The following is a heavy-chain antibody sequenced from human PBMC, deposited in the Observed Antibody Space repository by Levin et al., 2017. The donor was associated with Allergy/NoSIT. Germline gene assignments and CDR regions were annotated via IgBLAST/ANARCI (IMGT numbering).Heavy chain of an antibody. J-gene: IGHJ4*02. Sequence: TGGSLRLSCATSGFTFSSYGMHWVRQAPGKGPEWVAVIWYDGSNEFYADSVKGRFTISRDNSKNTLYLQMNSLRGEDTAVYYCARDDSSNAVTGTVVACWGQGTLVTVSS. D-gene: IGHD6-19*01. CDR3: ARDDSSNAVTGTVVAC. CDR1: GFTFSSYG. V-gene: IGHV3-33*01. CDR2: IWYDGSNE.